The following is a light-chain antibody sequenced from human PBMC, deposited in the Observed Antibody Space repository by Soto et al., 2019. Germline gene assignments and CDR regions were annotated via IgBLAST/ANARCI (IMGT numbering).Light chain of an antibody. CDR1: QSISNW. CDR2: HAS. CDR3: HQYTTYT. J-gene: IGKJ1*01. Sequence: DIQRTPSPSTLSASVGDRVTITCRASQSISNWLAWYQPKPGTAPQVLIYHASNLQSGVPSRCSGSGSGTEFTIPIRSLQPFDFSTYHYHQYTTYTFGHGTTWDIK. V-gene: IGKV1-5*01.